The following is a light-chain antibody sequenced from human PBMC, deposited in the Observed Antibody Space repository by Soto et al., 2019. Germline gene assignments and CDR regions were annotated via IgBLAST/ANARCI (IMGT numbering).Light chain of an antibody. CDR2: KAS. Sequence: IQMTQSPSTLSGSVGDRVTITCRASQTISSWLAWYQQKPGKAPKLLIYKASTLKSGVPSRVSGSGSGTEFTLTISSLQPDDFATYYCQHYNSYSEAFGQGTKVDIK. CDR3: QHYNSYSEA. J-gene: IGKJ1*01. CDR1: QTISSW. V-gene: IGKV1-5*03.